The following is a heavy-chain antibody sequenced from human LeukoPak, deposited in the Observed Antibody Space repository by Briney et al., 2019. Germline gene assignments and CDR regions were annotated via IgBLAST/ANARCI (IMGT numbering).Heavy chain of an antibody. CDR2: ISGSGGST. D-gene: IGHD3-16*02. CDR3: AKDPKKVWGSYRCDWFDP. CDR1: GFTFSSYA. Sequence: PGGSLRLSCAASGFTFSSYAMSWVRQAPGKGLEWVSAISGSGGSTYYADSVKGRFTISRDNSKNTLYLQMNSLRAEDTAVYYCAKDPKKVWGSYRCDWFDPWGQGTLVTVSS. V-gene: IGHV3-23*01. J-gene: IGHJ5*02.